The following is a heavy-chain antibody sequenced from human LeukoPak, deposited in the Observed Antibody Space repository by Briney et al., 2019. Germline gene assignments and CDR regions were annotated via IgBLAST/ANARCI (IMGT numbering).Heavy chain of an antibody. V-gene: IGHV3-21*01. Sequence: GGSLRLSCAASGFTFSSHTMNWVRQAPGKGLEWVSSISSSSSYIYYSDSMKGRFTISRDNAKNSLYLQMNSLRAEDTAMYFCARGGMKWLLHAFDIWGQGTMVTVSS. CDR1: GFTFSSHT. CDR3: ARGGMKWLLHAFDI. D-gene: IGHD4-23*01. CDR2: ISSSSSYI. J-gene: IGHJ3*02.